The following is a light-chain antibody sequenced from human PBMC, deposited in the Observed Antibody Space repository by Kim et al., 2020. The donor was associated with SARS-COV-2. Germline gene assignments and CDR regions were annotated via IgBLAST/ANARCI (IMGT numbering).Light chain of an antibody. CDR3: QSYDSSLSSVI. CDR2: ANS. Sequence: QRVTISCTGSRSNIGAAYDVHWYQQVPGTAPKLLIYANSNRPSGVPDRFSGSRSGTSGSLAITGLQAEDEADYYCQSYDSSLSSVIFGGGTQLTVL. J-gene: IGLJ2*01. V-gene: IGLV1-40*01. CDR1: RSNIGAAYD.